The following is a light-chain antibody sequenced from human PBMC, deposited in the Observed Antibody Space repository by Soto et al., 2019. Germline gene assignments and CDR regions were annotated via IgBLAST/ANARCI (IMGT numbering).Light chain of an antibody. V-gene: IGLV2-8*01. Sequence: QSALTQPPSASGSPGQSVTISCTGTSSDVGGFDYVSWYQQHPGKAPKLMIYEVSKRPSGVPDRSSGSKSGNTASLTVSGLQAEDEAEYYCSSYAGSNNYVFGTGTKVTV. J-gene: IGLJ1*01. CDR1: SSDVGGFDY. CDR3: SSYAGSNNYV. CDR2: EVS.